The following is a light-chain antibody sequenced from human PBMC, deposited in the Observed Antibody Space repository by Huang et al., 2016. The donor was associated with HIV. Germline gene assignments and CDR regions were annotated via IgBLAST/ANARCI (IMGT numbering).Light chain of an antibody. Sequence: EIVMTQSPDTLSVSPGGRATLSCRASQSVTRNLAWYQQKFGQAPRLLLYGTTSGEFARANGIPDKFSGIGSGTHFTLTITSLQAEDVAVYFCQQYNNWPLTFGPGTKVDIK. CDR2: GEF. J-gene: IGKJ3*01. V-gene: IGKV3-15*01. CDR1: QSVTRN. CDR3: QQYNNWPLT.